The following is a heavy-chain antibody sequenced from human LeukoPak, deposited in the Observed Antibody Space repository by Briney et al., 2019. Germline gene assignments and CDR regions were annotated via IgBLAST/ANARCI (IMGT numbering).Heavy chain of an antibody. CDR2: INPSGGST. Sequence: ASVKVSCKASGYTFTSYYMHWVRQAPGQGLEWMGIINPSGGSTSYAQKFQGRVTMTRDMSTSTVYMELSSLRSEDTAVYYCARVGTGRGALRRYFDYWGQGTLVTVSS. D-gene: IGHD1-1*01. V-gene: IGHV1-46*01. CDR1: GYTFTSYY. CDR3: ARVGTGRGALRRYFDY. J-gene: IGHJ4*02.